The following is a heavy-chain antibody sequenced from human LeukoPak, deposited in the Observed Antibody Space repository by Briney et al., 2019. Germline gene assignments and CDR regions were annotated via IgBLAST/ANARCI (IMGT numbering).Heavy chain of an antibody. CDR2: ISGDGGST. CDR1: GFTFDDYA. J-gene: IGHJ4*02. Sequence: GGSLRLSCAASGFTFDDYAMHWFRQAPGKGLEWVSLISGDGGSTYYADSVKGRFTISRDNSKNSLYLQMNSLRTEDTALYYCAKDIAPENRWNDRDDYWGQGTLVTVSS. CDR3: AKDIAPENRWNDRDDY. D-gene: IGHD1-1*01. V-gene: IGHV3-43*02.